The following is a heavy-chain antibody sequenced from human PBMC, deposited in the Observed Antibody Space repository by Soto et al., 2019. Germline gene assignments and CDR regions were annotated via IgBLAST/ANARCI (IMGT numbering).Heavy chain of an antibody. D-gene: IGHD6-19*01. V-gene: IGHV3-21*04. Sequence: GGSLRLSCAASGFTFNYFSMNWVRQAPGKGLEWVSSISHSSGNIYYADSVKGRFTISRDNSKNTLYLQMNSLRAEDTAVYFCAKDLEKWLVQLGGLDSWGQGTLVTVSS. CDR2: ISHSSGNI. CDR1: GFTFNYFS. CDR3: AKDLEKWLVQLGGLDS. J-gene: IGHJ4*02.